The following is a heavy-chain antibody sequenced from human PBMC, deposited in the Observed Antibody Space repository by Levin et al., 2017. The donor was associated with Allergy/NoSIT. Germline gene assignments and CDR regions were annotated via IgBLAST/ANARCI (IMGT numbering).Heavy chain of an antibody. J-gene: IGHJ4*02. CDR3: ARDLASWRNSEGLFDY. CDR1: GFTFSSYA. Sequence: GESLKISCAASGFTFSSYAMHWVRQAPGKGLEWVAVISYDGSNKYYADSVKGRFTISRDNSKNTLYLQMNSLRAEDTAVYYCARDLASWRNSEGLFDYWGQGTLVTVSS. CDR2: ISYDGSNK. D-gene: IGHD4-23*01. V-gene: IGHV3-30-3*01.